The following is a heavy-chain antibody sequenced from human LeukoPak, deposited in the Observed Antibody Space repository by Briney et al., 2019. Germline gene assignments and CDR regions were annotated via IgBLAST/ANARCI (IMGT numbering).Heavy chain of an antibody. D-gene: IGHD1-26*01. V-gene: IGHV1-18*01. CDR1: GYTFTSYG. J-gene: IGHJ4*02. CDR3: ARDLLYSGSYRVGDY. Sequence: ASVEVSCKASGYTFTSYGISWVRQAPGQGLEWMGWISAYNGNTNYAQKLQGRVTMTTDTSTSTAYMELRSLRSDDTAVYYCARDLLYSGSYRVGDYWGQGTLVTVSS. CDR2: ISAYNGNT.